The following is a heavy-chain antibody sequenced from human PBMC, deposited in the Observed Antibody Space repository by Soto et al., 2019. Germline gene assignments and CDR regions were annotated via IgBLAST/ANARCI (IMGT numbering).Heavy chain of an antibody. Sequence: QVQLVQSGAEVKKPGASVKVSCKASGYTFTSYYMHWVRQAPGQGLEWMGIINPRGGSTSYAQKFKLRVTMTRDTSTNTVYMQLSSLRSEDTAVYYCARASNRYNWKDVSIDYSGQGTLVTVSS. J-gene: IGHJ4*02. CDR1: GYTFTSYY. D-gene: IGHD1-20*01. CDR3: ARASNRYNWKDVSIDY. V-gene: IGHV1-46*03. CDR2: INPRGGST.